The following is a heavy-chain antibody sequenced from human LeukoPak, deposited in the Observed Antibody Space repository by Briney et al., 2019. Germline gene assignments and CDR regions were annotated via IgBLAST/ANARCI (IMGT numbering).Heavy chain of an antibody. D-gene: IGHD6-19*01. Sequence: SETLSLTCTVSGGSISSYYWSWIRQPPGKGLEWIGRIYTSGSTNYNPSLKSRVTMSVDTSKNQFSLKLSSVTAADTAVYYCARDPNPSVAAPAGWFDPWGQGTLVTVSS. CDR2: IYTSGST. CDR3: ARDPNPSVAAPAGWFDP. V-gene: IGHV4-4*07. J-gene: IGHJ5*02. CDR1: GGSISSYY.